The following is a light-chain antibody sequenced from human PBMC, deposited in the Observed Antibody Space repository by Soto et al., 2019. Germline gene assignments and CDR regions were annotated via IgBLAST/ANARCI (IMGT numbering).Light chain of an antibody. CDR1: QSVRSS. Sequence: EFVLTQSPATLSLSPGERATLSCRASQSVRSSLAWYQQKPGQAPRLLIYDASNMDTGIPARFSGSGSGTDFTPNIRSLDFQDLTVNYCQQRKGCLLTFGGGTKVEIK. V-gene: IGKV3-11*01. CDR3: QQRKGCLLT. CDR2: DAS. J-gene: IGKJ4*01.